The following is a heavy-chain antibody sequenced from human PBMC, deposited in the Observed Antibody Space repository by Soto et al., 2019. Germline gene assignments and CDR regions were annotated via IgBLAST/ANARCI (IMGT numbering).Heavy chain of an antibody. CDR3: AIAYGSGRSY. CDR2: IYYSGST. Sequence: QVQLQESGPGLVKPSETLSLTCTVSGGSISSYYWSWIRQPPGKGLEWIGYIYYSGSTNYNPSLKSQVTITVDTSKNQFSLKLSSVTAADTAVYYCAIAYGSGRSYWGQGTLVTVSS. J-gene: IGHJ4*02. D-gene: IGHD3-10*01. CDR1: GGSISSYY. V-gene: IGHV4-59*08.